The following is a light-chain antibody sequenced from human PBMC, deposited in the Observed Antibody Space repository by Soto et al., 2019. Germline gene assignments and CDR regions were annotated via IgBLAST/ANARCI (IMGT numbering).Light chain of an antibody. J-gene: IGKJ1*01. CDR3: QQYDVHPKT. CDR1: ENIKNW. CDR2: DAS. Sequence: DVQMTQSPSTLAASVGDRVTITCRASENIKNWLAWYQQTPGKAPKVLISDASRLETGVPSRFSGSGYGTDFTLTITSLHPDPFGTYPCQQYDVHPKTFGQGTKVDIQ. V-gene: IGKV1-5*01.